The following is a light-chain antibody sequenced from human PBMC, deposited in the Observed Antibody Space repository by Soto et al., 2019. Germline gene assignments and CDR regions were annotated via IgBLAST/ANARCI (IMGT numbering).Light chain of an antibody. CDR3: HQYNNWPRT. Sequence: EIVMTQSPATLSVSPGERATLSCRASQSVSSNLAWYQQKPGQAPRLLIYGASTRATGIPARFSGSGSGTEFTFTICSLQSEDFAVYYCHQYNNWPRTFGRGTKVDIK. CDR2: GAS. J-gene: IGKJ2*01. CDR1: QSVSSN. V-gene: IGKV3-15*01.